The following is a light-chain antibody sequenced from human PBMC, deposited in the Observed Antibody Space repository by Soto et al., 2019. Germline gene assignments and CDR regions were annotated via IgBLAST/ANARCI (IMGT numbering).Light chain of an antibody. CDR3: QQYDSGST. Sequence: DIQMTQSPSTLSAFVGDRVTITCRASQTIRSWLAWYQQKPGKAPRLLIYKASSLESGVPSSFSGSGSGTEFTITISSLQPDDSATYYCQQYDSGSTFGGGTKVEIK. V-gene: IGKV1-5*03. CDR2: KAS. J-gene: IGKJ4*02. CDR1: QTIRSW.